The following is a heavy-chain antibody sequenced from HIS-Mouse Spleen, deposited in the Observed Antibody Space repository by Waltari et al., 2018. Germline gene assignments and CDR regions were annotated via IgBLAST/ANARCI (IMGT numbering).Heavy chain of an antibody. CDR1: GGSLRSSSYS. CDR2: MYYSGST. V-gene: IGHV4-39*07. J-gene: IGHJ2*01. CDR3: AREIPYSSSWYDWYFDL. Sequence: QLQLQESGPGLVKPSETLSLPCPVSGGSLRSSSYSWGWFRQTPGKGLEWIGSMYYSGSTYYNPSLKSRVTISVDTSKNQFSLKLSSVTAADTAVYYCAREIPYSSSWYDWYFDLWGRGTLVTVSS. D-gene: IGHD6-13*01.